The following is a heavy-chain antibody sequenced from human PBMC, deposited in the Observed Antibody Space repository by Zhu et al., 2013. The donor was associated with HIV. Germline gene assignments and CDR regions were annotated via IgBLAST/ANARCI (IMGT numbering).Heavy chain of an antibody. V-gene: IGHV1-8*01. CDR3: ARRMYYYDSSGYYFDAFDI. CDR1: GYTFTSYD. CDR2: MNPNSGNT. Sequence: QVQLVQSGAEVKKPGASVKVSCKASGYTFTSYDINWVRQATGQGLEWMGWMNPNSGNTGYAQKFQGRVTMTRNTSISTAYMELSSLRSEDTAVYYCARRMYYYDSSGYYFDAFDIWGQGTMVTVSS. J-gene: IGHJ3*02. D-gene: IGHD3-22*01.